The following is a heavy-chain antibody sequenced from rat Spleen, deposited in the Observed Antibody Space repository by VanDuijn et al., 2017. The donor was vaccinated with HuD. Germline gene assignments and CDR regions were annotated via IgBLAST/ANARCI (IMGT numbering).Heavy chain of an antibody. CDR1: GFTFSDYG. CDR3: GRQGYDWYWYVDF. D-gene: IGHD1-7*01. V-gene: IGHV5S13*01. Sequence: EVQLVESGGGLVQPGRSLKLSCAASGFTFSDYGMAWVRQAPTKGLEWVASISTGGGNTYYRDSVKGRFTISRDNTKNTLYLQMDSLRSEDTATYYGGRQGYDWYWYVDFWGPGTMVTVSS. J-gene: IGHJ1*01. CDR2: ISTGGGNT.